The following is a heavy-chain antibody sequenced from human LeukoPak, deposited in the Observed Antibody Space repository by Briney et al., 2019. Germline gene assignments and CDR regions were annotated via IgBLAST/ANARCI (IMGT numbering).Heavy chain of an antibody. Sequence: SQTLSLTCTVSGGSISSGGYYWSWIRQPPGKGLEWIGYIYHSGSTYYNPSLKSRVTISVDRSKNQFPLKLSSVTAADTAVYYCARDQSIAARRGPRNWFDPWGQGTLVTVSS. J-gene: IGHJ5*02. V-gene: IGHV4-30-2*01. CDR3: ARDQSIAARRGPRNWFDP. D-gene: IGHD6-6*01. CDR2: IYHSGST. CDR1: GGSISSGGYY.